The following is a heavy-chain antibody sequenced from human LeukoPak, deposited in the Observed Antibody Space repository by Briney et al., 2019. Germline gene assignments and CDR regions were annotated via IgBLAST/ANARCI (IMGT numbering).Heavy chain of an antibody. CDR2: IIPILGIA. CDR3: AREVVGDYYDSSGFKYDY. J-gene: IGHJ4*02. D-gene: IGHD3-22*01. V-gene: IGHV1-69*04. Sequence: SVKVSCKASGGTFSSYAISWVRQASGQGLEWMGRIIPILGIANYAQKFQGRVTITADKSTSTAYMELSSLRSEDTAVYYCAREVVGDYYDSSGFKYDYWGQGTLVTVSS. CDR1: GGTFSSYA.